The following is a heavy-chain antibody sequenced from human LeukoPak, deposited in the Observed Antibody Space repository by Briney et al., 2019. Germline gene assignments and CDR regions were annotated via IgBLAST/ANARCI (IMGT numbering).Heavy chain of an antibody. Sequence: SETLSLTCTVSGGSISSSSYYWGWIRQPPGKGLEWIGSIYYSGSTYYNPSLKSRVTISVDTSKNQFSLKLSSVTAADTAVYYCARDRVGGSSSWTYDYWGQGTLVTVSS. CDR1: GGSISSSSYY. CDR3: ARDRVGGSSSWTYDY. V-gene: IGHV4-39*07. CDR2: IYYSGST. J-gene: IGHJ4*02. D-gene: IGHD6-13*01.